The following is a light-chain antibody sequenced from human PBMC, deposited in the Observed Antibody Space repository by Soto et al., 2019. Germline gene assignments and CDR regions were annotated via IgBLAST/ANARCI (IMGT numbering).Light chain of an antibody. CDR2: AAS. CDR1: QDINSY. Sequence: DVQMTQSPSSLSASVGDRVTITCRASQDINSYLAWYQQKPGNAPKSLIYAASSLQTGVPSRFSGSESRTDFTLTISNLQPEDSATYYCQQYHIYPLTFGGGTKVEIK. J-gene: IGKJ4*01. V-gene: IGKV1D-16*01. CDR3: QQYHIYPLT.